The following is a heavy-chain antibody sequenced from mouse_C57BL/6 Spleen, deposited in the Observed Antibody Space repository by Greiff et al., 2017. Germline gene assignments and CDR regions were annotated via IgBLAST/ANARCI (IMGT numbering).Heavy chain of an antibody. Sequence: DVKLVEPGGGLVKPGGSLKLSCAASGFTFSDYGMHWVRQAPEKGLEWVAYISSGSSTIHYADTVKGRFTISRDNAKNTLFLQMTSLRSEDTAMYYCARYGYYDYFDYWGQGTTLTVSS. CDR3: ARYGYYDYFDY. V-gene: IGHV5-17*01. CDR1: GFTFSDYG. J-gene: IGHJ2*01. D-gene: IGHD2-3*01. CDR2: ISSGSSTI.